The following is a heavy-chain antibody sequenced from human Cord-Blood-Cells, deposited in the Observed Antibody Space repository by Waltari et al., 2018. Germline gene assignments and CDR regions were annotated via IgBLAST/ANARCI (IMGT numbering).Heavy chain of an antibody. V-gene: IGHV4-39*01. CDR3: ARHGRGAFDAFDI. CDR1: GRSTSSSSYY. J-gene: IGHJ3*02. CDR2: IYYSGST. D-gene: IGHD1-26*01. Sequence: QLQLHESVPGLVTPSETLSLTCTVSGRSTSSSSYYSGRIRQPPGKGLEWIWSIYYSGSTYYNPSLKSRVTISVDTSKNQFSLKLSSVTAADTAVYYCARHGRGAFDAFDIWGQGTMVTVSS.